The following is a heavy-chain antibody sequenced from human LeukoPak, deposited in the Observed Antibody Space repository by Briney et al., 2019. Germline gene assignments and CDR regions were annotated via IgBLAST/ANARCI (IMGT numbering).Heavy chain of an antibody. J-gene: IGHJ4*02. D-gene: IGHD7-27*01. CDR2: IYYSGNT. Sequence: PSETLSLTCIVSGVSISSYYWSWIRQPPGKGLEWIGYIYYSGNTNYNPSLKSRVTISVDTSKNQFSLKLSSVTAADTAVYYCARNELGYYAYWGQGTLVTVSS. CDR3: ARNELGYYAY. CDR1: GVSISSYY. V-gene: IGHV4-59*01.